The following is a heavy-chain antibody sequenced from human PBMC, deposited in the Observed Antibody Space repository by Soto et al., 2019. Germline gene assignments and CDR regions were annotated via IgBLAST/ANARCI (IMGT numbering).Heavy chain of an antibody. D-gene: IGHD3-3*01. V-gene: IGHV4-34*01. J-gene: IGHJ3*02. CDR1: GGSFSGYY. CDR2: INHSGST. CDR3: ARMSSPTYYDFWSPRMRAFDI. Sequence: SETLSLTSAVYGGSFSGYYWSWMRQPPGKGLEWIGEINHSGSTNYNPSLKSRVTISVDTSKNQFSLKLSSVTAADTAVYYCARMSSPTYYDFWSPRMRAFDIWGQGTMVTVSS.